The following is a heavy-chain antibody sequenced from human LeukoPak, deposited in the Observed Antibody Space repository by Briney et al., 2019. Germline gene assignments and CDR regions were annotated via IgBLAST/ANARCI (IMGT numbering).Heavy chain of an antibody. CDR2: SYPGDSDT. CDR3: ARQGHDTAMGTGAFDI. V-gene: IGHV5-51*04. J-gene: IGHJ3*02. Sequence: PGESLKISCKGSGYSFTSYWIGWGRQMPGKGLEWMWISYPGDSDTRYSPSFQGEVTLSADTPLSTASLQWSSLKASDTAMYYCARQGHDTAMGTGAFDIWGQGTMVTVSS. CDR1: GYSFTSYW. D-gene: IGHD5-18*01.